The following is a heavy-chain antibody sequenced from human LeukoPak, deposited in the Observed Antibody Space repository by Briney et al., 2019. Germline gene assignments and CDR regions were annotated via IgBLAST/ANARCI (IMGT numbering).Heavy chain of an antibody. CDR3: ARGAGGNNVDY. Sequence: SETLSITCTVSGGSISSYYWSWIRQPAGKGVEWIGRMYTSGSTNYNPSLKSRVTMSVDTSKNQFSLKLSSVTAADTALYYCARGAGGNNVDYWGQGTLVTVSS. CDR1: GGSISSYY. V-gene: IGHV4-4*07. D-gene: IGHD4-23*01. J-gene: IGHJ4*02. CDR2: MYTSGST.